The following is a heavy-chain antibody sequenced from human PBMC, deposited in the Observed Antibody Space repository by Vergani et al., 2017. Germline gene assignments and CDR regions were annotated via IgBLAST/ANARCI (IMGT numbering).Heavy chain of an antibody. CDR3: ATIGYRRWGYYFDY. J-gene: IGHJ4*02. CDR2: INNDGHT. CDR1: GASMSSVGYY. D-gene: IGHD2-2*02. V-gene: IGHV4-61*02. Sequence: QVQLQESGPGLVKPSQTLSLTCTVSGASMSSVGYYWTWIRQSAGKRLEWIGEINNDGHTKYSPSLKSRVTVSVDESRNLFSLRLNSVTAADTAVYYCATIGYRRWGYYFDYWGQGILVTVSS.